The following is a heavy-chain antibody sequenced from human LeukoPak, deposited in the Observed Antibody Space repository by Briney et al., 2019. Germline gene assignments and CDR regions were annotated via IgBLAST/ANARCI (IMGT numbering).Heavy chain of an antibody. CDR3: ARLFSDPNWFDP. CDR2: IYYSGST. D-gene: IGHD2-21*02. CDR1: GGSISSYY. Sequence: SETLSLTCTVSGGSISSYYWSWIRQPPGKGLEWIGYIYYSGSTNYNPSLKSRVTISVDTSKNQFSLKLSSVTAADTAVYYCARLFSDPNWFDPWGQGTLVTVSS. J-gene: IGHJ5*02. V-gene: IGHV4-59*08.